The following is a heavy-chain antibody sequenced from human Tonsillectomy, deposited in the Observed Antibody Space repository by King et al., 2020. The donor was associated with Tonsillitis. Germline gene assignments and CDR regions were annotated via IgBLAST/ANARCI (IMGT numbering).Heavy chain of an antibody. CDR3: ARLEQWLVDY. CDR1: GFSFSVYR. J-gene: IGHJ4*02. D-gene: IGHD6-19*01. V-gene: IGHV3-21*01. Sequence: VQLVESGGGLVKPGGSLRLSCAASGFSFSVYRMNWVRQAPGKGLEWVSSISTHSTYIYYADSVKGRFTISRDDAKNSLYLQMNSLRAEDTTVYYCARLEQWLVDYWGQGTQVTVSS. CDR2: ISTHSTYI.